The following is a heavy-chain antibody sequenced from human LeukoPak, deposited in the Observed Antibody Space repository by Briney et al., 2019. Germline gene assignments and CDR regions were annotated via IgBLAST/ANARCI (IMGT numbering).Heavy chain of an antibody. CDR3: ARVLGVVVITSYFDY. Sequence: GGSLRLSCAASGFTFSSYAMSWVRQAPGKGLEWVPAISGSGGSTYYADSVKGRFTISRDNSKNTLYLQMNSLRAEDTAVYYCARVLGVVVITSYFDYWGQGTLVTVSS. CDR1: GFTFSSYA. D-gene: IGHD3-22*01. CDR2: ISGSGGST. J-gene: IGHJ4*02. V-gene: IGHV3-23*01.